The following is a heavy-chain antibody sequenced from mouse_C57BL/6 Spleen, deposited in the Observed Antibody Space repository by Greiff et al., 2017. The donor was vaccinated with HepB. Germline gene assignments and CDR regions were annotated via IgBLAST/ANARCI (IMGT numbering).Heavy chain of an antibody. CDR3: ARKGYYGSSQYYYAMDY. CDR1: GYTFTDYN. V-gene: IGHV1-18*01. CDR2: INPNNGGT. D-gene: IGHD1-1*01. Sequence: VQLKQSGPELVKPGASVKIPCKASGYTFTDYNMDWVKQSHGKSLEWIGDINPNNGGTIYNQKFKGKATLTVDKSSSTAYMERRSLTSEDTAVYYWARKGYYGSSQYYYAMDYWGQGTSVTVSS. J-gene: IGHJ4*01.